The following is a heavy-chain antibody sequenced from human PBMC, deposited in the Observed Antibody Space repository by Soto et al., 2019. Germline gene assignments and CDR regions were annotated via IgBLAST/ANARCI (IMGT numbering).Heavy chain of an antibody. CDR1: GGTFSSYA. D-gene: IGHD5-12*01. Sequence: GASVKVSCKASGGTFSSYAISWVRQAPGQGLEWMGGIIPIFGTANYAQKFQGRVTITADESTSTAYMELSSLRSEDTAVYYCARVKKRWLQLPHRATYYSYGMDVWGQGLTLTV. V-gene: IGHV1-69*13. J-gene: IGHJ6*02. CDR2: IIPIFGTA. CDR3: ARVKKRWLQLPHRATYYSYGMDV.